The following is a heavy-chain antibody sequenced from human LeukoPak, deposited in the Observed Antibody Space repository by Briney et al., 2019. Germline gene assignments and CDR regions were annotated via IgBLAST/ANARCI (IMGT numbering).Heavy chain of an antibody. CDR3: ARDRGSGWYGPLWY. CDR2: IWYDGSNK. D-gene: IGHD6-19*01. Sequence: PGRSLRLSCAAPGFTFSSYGMHWVRQAPGKGLEWVAVIWYDGSNKYYADSVKGRFTISRDNSKNTLYLQMNSLRAEDTAVYYCARDRGSGWYGPLWYWDQGTLVTVSS. CDR1: GFTFSSYG. V-gene: IGHV3-33*01. J-gene: IGHJ4*02.